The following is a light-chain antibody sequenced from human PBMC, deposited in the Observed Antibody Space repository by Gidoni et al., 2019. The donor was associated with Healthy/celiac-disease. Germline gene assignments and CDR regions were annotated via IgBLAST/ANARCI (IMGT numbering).Light chain of an antibody. J-gene: IGKJ3*01. CDR3: QQRSNWLRT. Sequence: EIVLTQSPATLSLSPGERATLSCRASQSVSSSLAWYQQKPGQAPSLLIYDASNRATGIPARFSGSGSGTDFTLTISSLEPEDFAVDYCQQRSNWLRTFXPXTKVDIK. CDR2: DAS. CDR1: QSVSSS. V-gene: IGKV3-11*01.